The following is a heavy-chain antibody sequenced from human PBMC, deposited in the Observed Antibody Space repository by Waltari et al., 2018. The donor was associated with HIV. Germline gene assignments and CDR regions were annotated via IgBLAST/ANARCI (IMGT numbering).Heavy chain of an antibody. D-gene: IGHD2-15*01. V-gene: IGHV1-18*01. CDR2: ISAYNGNT. Sequence: QVQLVQSGAEMKKPGASVKVSCKASGYTFTYYGITWVRQAPGQGLEWMGWISAYNGNTNSAQKLQVRVTMTTDTSTSTAYMELRSLRSDDTAMYYCARALGYCRGGSCDNLDFWGQGTLVTVSS. CDR1: GYTFTYYG. CDR3: ARALGYCRGGSCDNLDF. J-gene: IGHJ4*02.